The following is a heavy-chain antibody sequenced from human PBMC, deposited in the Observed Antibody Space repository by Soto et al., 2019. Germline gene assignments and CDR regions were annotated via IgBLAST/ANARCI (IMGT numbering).Heavy chain of an antibody. V-gene: IGHV3-21*01. CDR2: ISSSSSYI. Sequence: GGSLRLSCAASGFTFSGYSMNWVRQAPGKGLEWVSSISSSSSYIYYADSVKGRFTISRDNAKNSLYLQMNSLRAEDTAVYYCARVGVLRFLEVYGMDVWGQGTTVTVSS. CDR1: GFTFSGYS. J-gene: IGHJ6*02. D-gene: IGHD3-3*01. CDR3: ARVGVLRFLEVYGMDV.